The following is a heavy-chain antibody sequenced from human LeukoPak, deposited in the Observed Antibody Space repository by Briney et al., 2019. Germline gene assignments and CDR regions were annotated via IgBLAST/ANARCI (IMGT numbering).Heavy chain of an antibody. CDR1: GYTFTSYG. Sequence: GASVKVSCKASGYTFTSYGISWVRQAPGQGLEWMGWISAYNGNTNYAQKLQGRVTMTTDTSTSTAYMELRSLRSDDTAVYYCAIPPGYYGSGDSDYFDYWGQGTLVTVSS. CDR2: ISAYNGNT. D-gene: IGHD3-10*01. V-gene: IGHV1-18*01. CDR3: AIPPGYYGSGDSDYFDY. J-gene: IGHJ4*02.